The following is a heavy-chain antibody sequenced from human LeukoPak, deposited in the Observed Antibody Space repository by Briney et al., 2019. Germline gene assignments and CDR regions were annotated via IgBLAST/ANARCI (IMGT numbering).Heavy chain of an antibody. CDR1: GFTFSSYP. J-gene: IGHJ6*02. V-gene: IGHV3-23*01. D-gene: IGHD3-16*01. CDR2: ISGSGGST. CDR3: AKVMALWDRVLYYYGMDV. Sequence: PGGSLRLSCTASGFTFSSYPMSWVRQAPGKGLEWVSAISGSGGSTYYADSVKGRFTISRDNSKNTLYLQMNSLRAEDTAVYYCAKVMALWDRVLYYYGMDVWGQGTTVTVSS.